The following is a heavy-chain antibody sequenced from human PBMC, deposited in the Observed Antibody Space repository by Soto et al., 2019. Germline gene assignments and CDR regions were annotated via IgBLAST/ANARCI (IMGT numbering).Heavy chain of an antibody. J-gene: IGHJ4*02. D-gene: IGHD2-15*01. Sequence: QLQLQESGSGLVKPSQTLSLTCAVSGGSISSGGYSWSWIRQPPGKGLEWIGYIYHSGITYYNPSLKSRVTRSVDRSKNPFSLKLSSVTAADTAVYSCARGSEEKDFDYWGQGTLVTVSS. CDR2: IYHSGIT. V-gene: IGHV4-30-2*01. CDR1: GGSISSGGYS. CDR3: ARGSEEKDFDY.